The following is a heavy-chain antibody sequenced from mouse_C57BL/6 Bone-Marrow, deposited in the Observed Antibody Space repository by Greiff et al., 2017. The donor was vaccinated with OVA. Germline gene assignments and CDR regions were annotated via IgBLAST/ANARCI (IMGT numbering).Heavy chain of an antibody. J-gene: IGHJ1*03. CDR3: ARHYSNYCWYFDF. V-gene: IGHV5-6*01. D-gene: IGHD2-5*01. CDR2: ISSGGGYT. CDR1: GFTFSSYG. Sequence: EVQLVESGGDLVKPGGSLKLSCAASGFTFSSYGMSWVRQTPDKRLEWVATISSGGGYTNYQDSVKGRVTISRDNAKNTLYLQMSSLKSEDTAMYSFARHYSNYCWYFDFWGTGTAVTVSS.